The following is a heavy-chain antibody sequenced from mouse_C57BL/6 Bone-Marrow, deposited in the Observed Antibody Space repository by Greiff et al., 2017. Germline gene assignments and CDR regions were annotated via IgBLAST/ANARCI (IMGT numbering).Heavy chain of an antibody. CDR2: ISSGSSTS. CDR3: ARHDYDFPAWFAY. V-gene: IGHV5-17*01. Sequence: EVQLQESGGGLVKPGGSLKLSCAASGFTFSDYGMHWVRQAPAQGLVWVAYISSGSSTSYYADTVKGRFTISRDNAKNTLFLQMTSLRSEDTAMYYCARHDYDFPAWFAYWGQGTLVTVSA. J-gene: IGHJ3*01. D-gene: IGHD2-4*01. CDR1: GFTFSDYG.